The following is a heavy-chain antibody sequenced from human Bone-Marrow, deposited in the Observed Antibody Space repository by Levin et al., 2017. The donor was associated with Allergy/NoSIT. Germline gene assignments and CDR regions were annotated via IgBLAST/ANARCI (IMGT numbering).Heavy chain of an antibody. J-gene: IGHJ4*02. CDR2: IRSKANSYAT. CDR3: TRQRGDYYYGSGSYYHDY. CDR1: GFTFSGSA. D-gene: IGHD3-10*01. V-gene: IGHV3-73*01. Sequence: QAGGSLRLSCAASGFTFSGSAMHWVRQASGKGLEWVGRIRSKANSYATAYAASVKGRFTISRDDSKNTAYLQMNSLKTEDTAVYYCTRQRGDYYYGSGSYYHDYWGQGTLVTVSS.